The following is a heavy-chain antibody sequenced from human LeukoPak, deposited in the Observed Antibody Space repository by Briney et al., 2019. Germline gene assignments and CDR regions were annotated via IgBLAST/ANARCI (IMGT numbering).Heavy chain of an antibody. D-gene: IGHD3-3*01. CDR2: NYPGDSDT. Sequence: GEPLKISWKGSEYSFTSYWIGGVRQMAGKGVEWMVINYPGDSDTRYSPSFQGQVTISADKSISTAYLQWSSLKASDTAMYYCARTPDLWSGSPRGAFDIWGQGTMVTVSS. CDR3: ARTPDLWSGSPRGAFDI. V-gene: IGHV5-51*01. CDR1: EYSFTSYW. J-gene: IGHJ3*02.